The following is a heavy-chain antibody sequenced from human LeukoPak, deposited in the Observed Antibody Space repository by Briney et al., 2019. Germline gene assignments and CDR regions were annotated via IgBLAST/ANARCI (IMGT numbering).Heavy chain of an antibody. Sequence: SVKVSCKASGGAFSSYAISWVRQAPGQGLEWMGRIIPILGIANYAQKFQGRVTITADKSTSTAYMELSSLRSEDTAVYYCARDRGVGATIDAFDIWGQGTMVTVSS. CDR1: GGAFSSYA. J-gene: IGHJ3*02. CDR3: ARDRGVGATIDAFDI. CDR2: IIPILGIA. D-gene: IGHD1-26*01. V-gene: IGHV1-69*04.